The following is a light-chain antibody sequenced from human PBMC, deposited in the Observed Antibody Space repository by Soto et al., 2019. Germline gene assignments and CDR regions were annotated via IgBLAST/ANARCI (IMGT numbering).Light chain of an antibody. Sequence: QSVLTQPASVSGSPGQAITISCSGTTSDVGGYNLVSWYQQHTAKAPKLLIYEGTQRPSGVSSRFSGSKSGNTASLTISGLQAEDEADYYCCSYASSSSDVFGTGNKCTVL. V-gene: IGLV2-23*01. CDR1: TSDVGGYNL. CDR2: EGT. J-gene: IGLJ1*01. CDR3: CSYASSSSDV.